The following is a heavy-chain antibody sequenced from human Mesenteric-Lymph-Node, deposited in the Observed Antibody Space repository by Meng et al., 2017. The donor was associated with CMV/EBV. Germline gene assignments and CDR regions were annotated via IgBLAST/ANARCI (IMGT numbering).Heavy chain of an antibody. D-gene: IGHD2-2*02. CDR3: ARAGYDLVVPAAILDY. J-gene: IGHJ4*02. CDR1: GGSISSGDYF. V-gene: IGHV4-31*03. CDR2: IHYSGNT. Sequence: SETLSLTCTVSGGSISSGDYFWSWIRQYPGKGLEWIGYIHYSGNTHYNPSLRSRVSISIDTSKNQFSLKLSSVTAADTAVYYCARAGYDLVVPAAILDYWGQGTLVTVSS.